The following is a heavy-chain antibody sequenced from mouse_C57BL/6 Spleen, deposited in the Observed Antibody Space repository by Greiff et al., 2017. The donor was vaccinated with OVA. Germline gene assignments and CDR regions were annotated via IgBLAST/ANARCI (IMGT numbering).Heavy chain of an antibody. V-gene: IGHV5-9*01. Sequence: EVMLVESGGGLVKPGGSLKLSCAASGFTFSSYTMSWVRQTPEKRLEWVATISGGGGNTYYPDSVKGRFTISRDNAKNTLYLQMCSLRSEDSSLYSCARLSYCYFAYWGQGTTLTVSS. CDR1: GFTFSSYT. CDR3: ARLSYCYFAY. D-gene: IGHD2-3*01. J-gene: IGHJ2*01. CDR2: ISGGGGNT.